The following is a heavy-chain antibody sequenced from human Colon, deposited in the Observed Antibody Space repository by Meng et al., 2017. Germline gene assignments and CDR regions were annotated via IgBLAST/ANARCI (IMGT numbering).Heavy chain of an antibody. D-gene: IGHD3-3*01. CDR3: AAIFGLGPGY. CDR1: GGSINSSDC. J-gene: IGHJ4*02. V-gene: IGHV4-4*02. CDR2: IFHSGST. Sequence: VQRQGSGPGLVKPSGTLSLTCDVSGGSINSSDCWSWVRQPPGKGLEWIAEIFHSGSTNYKSSLKSRATISVDRSKNQFSLKLNSVTAADTAVYYCAAIFGLGPGYWGQGTLVTVSS.